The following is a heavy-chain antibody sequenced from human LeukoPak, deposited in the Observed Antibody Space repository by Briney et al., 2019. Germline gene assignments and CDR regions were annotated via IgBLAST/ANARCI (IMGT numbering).Heavy chain of an antibody. CDR3: AKADSSGWYSTADY. J-gene: IGHJ4*02. V-gene: IGHV3-30*02. D-gene: IGHD6-19*01. CDR2: IRYDGSNK. CDR1: GFTFSSYG. Sequence: GGSLRLSCAASGFTFSSYGMPWVRQAPGKGLEWVAFIRYDGSNKYYADSVKGRFIISRDNSKNTLYLQMNSLRAEDTAVYYCAKADSSGWYSTADYWGQGTLVTVSS.